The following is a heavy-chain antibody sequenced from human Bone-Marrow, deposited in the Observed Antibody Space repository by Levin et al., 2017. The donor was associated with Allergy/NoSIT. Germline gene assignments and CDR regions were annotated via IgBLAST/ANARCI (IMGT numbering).Heavy chain of an antibody. CDR1: GFTFSDYY. D-gene: IGHD3-9*01. Sequence: SGGSLRLSCAASGFTFSDYYMSWIRQAPGKGLEWVSYISSSSSYTNYADSVKGLFTISRDNAKNSLYLQMNSLRAEDTAVYYCATSDVLRYFDWSGYFDLWGRGTLVTVSS. V-gene: IGHV3-11*03. CDR3: ATSDVLRYFDWSGYFDL. J-gene: IGHJ2*01. CDR2: ISSSSSYT.